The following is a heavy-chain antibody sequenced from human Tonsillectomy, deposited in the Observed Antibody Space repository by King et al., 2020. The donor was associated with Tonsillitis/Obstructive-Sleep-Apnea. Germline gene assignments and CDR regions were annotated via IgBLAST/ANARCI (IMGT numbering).Heavy chain of an antibody. D-gene: IGHD2-2*01. CDR1: GFTFSSYS. CDR2: ISSSSITI. V-gene: IGHV3-48*02. CDR3: ARRYCSSTSCYGAFDI. Sequence: VQLVESGGGLVQPGGSLRLSCAASGFTFSSYSMNWVRQAPGKGLGWFSYISSSSITIYSADSVKGRFTVSRDNAKNSLYLQMNSLRDEDTAVYYCARRYCSSTSCYGAFDIWGQGTMVTVSS. J-gene: IGHJ3*02.